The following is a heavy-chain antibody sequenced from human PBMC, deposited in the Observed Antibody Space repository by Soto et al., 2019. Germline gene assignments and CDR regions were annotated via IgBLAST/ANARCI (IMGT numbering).Heavy chain of an antibody. CDR1: GQSFSGHT. D-gene: IGHD2-2*01. J-gene: IGHJ4*02. CDR3: ARGSGIAVIPGELEDVPYAY. V-gene: IGHV4-34*01. CDR2: ISQSGST. Sequence: QVQLQQWGAGLLKPSETLSLTCAVYGQSFSGHTWSWIRQSPGKGLEWIGEISQSGSTYYNPSLKTRVTISADTSKNQFSLTLNSVTAADTGVFYCARGSGIAVIPGELEDVPYAYWGQGTLVSVSS.